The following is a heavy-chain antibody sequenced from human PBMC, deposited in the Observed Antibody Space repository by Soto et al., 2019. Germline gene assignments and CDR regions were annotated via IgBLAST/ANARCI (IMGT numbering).Heavy chain of an antibody. J-gene: IGHJ5*02. CDR2: IHMDGRTT. Sequence: PGGSLRLSCAASGFSFNDYWMHWVRQAPGQGLLWVSRIHMDGRTTTYADSVKGRFTISRDNANNMMYLQMSSLRVEDTAVYYCVRGGLSGGFSNYGSWGQGALVTV. D-gene: IGHD1-26*01. CDR3: VRGGLSGGFSNYGS. V-gene: IGHV3-74*01. CDR1: GFSFNDYW.